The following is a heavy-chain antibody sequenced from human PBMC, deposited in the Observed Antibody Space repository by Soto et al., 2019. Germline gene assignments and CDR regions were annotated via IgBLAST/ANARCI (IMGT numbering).Heavy chain of an antibody. Sequence: QVQLVQSGAEVKKPGSSVKVSCKASGGTFSSYAISWVRQAPGQGLEWMGGIIPIFGTANYAQKFQGRVTITADESTSTAYMEMSSLRSEDTAVYYCARGNRDTAMVGISPPDYWGQGTLVTVSS. CDR3: ARGNRDTAMVGISPPDY. D-gene: IGHD5-18*01. J-gene: IGHJ4*02. CDR2: IIPIFGTA. CDR1: GGTFSSYA. V-gene: IGHV1-69*01.